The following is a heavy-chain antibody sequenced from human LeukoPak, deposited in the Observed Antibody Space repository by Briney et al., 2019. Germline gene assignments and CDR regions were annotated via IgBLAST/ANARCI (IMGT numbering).Heavy chain of an antibody. V-gene: IGHV4-4*02. CDR1: GGSISSSNW. CDR3: ARDPSSPNSGSYEGGDY. D-gene: IGHD1-26*01. Sequence: SETLSLTCAVSGGSISSSNWWRWVRQPPGKGLEWSGEIYHSGSTNYNPSLKSRVTMSVDTSKNQFSLKLSSVTAADTAVYYCARDPSSPNSGSYEGGDYWGQGTLVTVSS. J-gene: IGHJ4*02. CDR2: IYHSGST.